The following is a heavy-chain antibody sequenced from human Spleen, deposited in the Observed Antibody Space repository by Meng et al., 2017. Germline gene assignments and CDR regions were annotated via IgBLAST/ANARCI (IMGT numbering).Heavy chain of an antibody. CDR1: GYTFTGYF. D-gene: IGHD3-22*01. Sequence: GQLGQSGAEVKGPGASVKVSCKTSGYTFTGYFLHWVRQAPGQGLEWMGRINPNSGAANYAQKFQGRVTLTRDTSISTAYMELSSLRSDDTAVYYCIYYYDTSGYYFWGQGTLVTVSS. CDR3: IYYYDTSGYYF. CDR2: INPNSGAA. J-gene: IGHJ4*02. V-gene: IGHV1-2*06.